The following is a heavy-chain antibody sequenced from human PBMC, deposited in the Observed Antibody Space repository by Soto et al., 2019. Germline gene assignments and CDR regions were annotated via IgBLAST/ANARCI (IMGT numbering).Heavy chain of an antibody. CDR3: ARGGLRLGELMPGNTIYYYGVDV. Sequence: QVQLVESGGGVVQPGGSLRLSCAASGFTFSSYGMHWVRQAPGKGLEWVAVIWCDGSNKYYADSVKGRFTISRDNSKNTLYLQMNSLRDEDTAVYYCARGGLRLGELMPGNTIYYYGVDVWGQGTTVTVSS. J-gene: IGHJ6*02. CDR2: IWCDGSNK. V-gene: IGHV3-33*08. D-gene: IGHD3-16*01. CDR1: GFTFSSYG.